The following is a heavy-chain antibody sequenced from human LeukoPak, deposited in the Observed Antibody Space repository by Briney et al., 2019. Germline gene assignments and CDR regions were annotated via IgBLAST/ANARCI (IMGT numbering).Heavy chain of an antibody. CDR1: GFTFTNYN. V-gene: IGHV3-21*01. CDR3: ARDRGSYTLNS. J-gene: IGHJ4*02. Sequence: PGGSLRLSCAASGFTFTNYNMNWVRQAPGKGLGWVSSITSSSRYIYYGDPVKGRFTISRDNAKNSLFLQMNSLRAEDTAVYYCARDRGSYTLNSWGQGTLVTVSS. CDR2: ITSSSRYI. D-gene: IGHD1-26*01.